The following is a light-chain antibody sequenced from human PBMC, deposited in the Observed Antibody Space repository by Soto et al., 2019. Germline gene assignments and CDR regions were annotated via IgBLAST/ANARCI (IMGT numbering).Light chain of an antibody. Sequence: QSVLTQPLSASGTPGQRVAISCFGSRSNIGSNKVNWYQQFPGTAPKLLIYNNQRPSGVPDRFSGSKSGTSASLAISGLQSEDEADYYCAVWDDSLNNGLFGGGTKLTVL. CDR2: NN. V-gene: IGLV1-44*01. J-gene: IGLJ3*02. CDR1: RSNIGSNK. CDR3: AVWDDSLNNGL.